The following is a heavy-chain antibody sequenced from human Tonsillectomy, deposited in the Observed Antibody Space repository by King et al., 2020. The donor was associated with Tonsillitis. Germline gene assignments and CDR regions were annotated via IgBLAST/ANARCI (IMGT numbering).Heavy chain of an antibody. CDR1: GFTFSTSA. CDR2: ISGSGGNT. J-gene: IGHJ6*02. V-gene: IGHV3-23*04. CDR3: AKDAGFTIIRGVPYGMDV. D-gene: IGHD3-10*01. Sequence: VQLVESGGGLVQPGGSLRLSCAASGFTFSTSAMNWVRQAPGKGLEWVSTISGSGGNTYYADSVKGRFTISRDNSKTTLYLQMNSLRAEDTAVYYCAKDAGFTIIRGVPYGMDVWGQGTTVTVSS.